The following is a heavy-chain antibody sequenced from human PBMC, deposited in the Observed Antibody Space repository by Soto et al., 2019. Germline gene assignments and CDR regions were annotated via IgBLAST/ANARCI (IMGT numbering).Heavy chain of an antibody. CDR1: GYTFTNYW. Sequence: GESLKISCKGSGYTFTNYWIAWVRQMPGKGLEWMGTIYPVDSHIRYSSSFQGQVTISADKAITTAYLQWSSVKASDTAMYYCARVLRLGDLPLLFDYWGQGTLVTVSS. J-gene: IGHJ4*02. CDR2: IYPVDSHI. D-gene: IGHD3-16*01. V-gene: IGHV5-51*01. CDR3: ARVLRLGDLPLLFDY.